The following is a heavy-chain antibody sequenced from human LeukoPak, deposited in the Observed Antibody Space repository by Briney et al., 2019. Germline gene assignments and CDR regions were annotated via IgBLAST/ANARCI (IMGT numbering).Heavy chain of an antibody. CDR3: ARDQGLRATLLDY. J-gene: IGHJ4*02. D-gene: IGHD5-12*01. Sequence: GGSLRLSCAASGFTFSSYAMHWVRQAPGKGLEWVAVTSYDGSNKYYADSVKGRFTISRDNSKNTLYLQMNSLRAEDTAVYYCARDQGLRATLLDYWGQGTLVTVSS. V-gene: IGHV3-30*04. CDR2: TSYDGSNK. CDR1: GFTFSSYA.